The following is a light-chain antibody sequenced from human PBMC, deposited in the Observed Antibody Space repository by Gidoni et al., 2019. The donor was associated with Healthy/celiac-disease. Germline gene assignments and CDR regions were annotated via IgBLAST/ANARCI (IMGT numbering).Light chain of an antibody. V-gene: IGKV1-33*01. CDR3: QQYDNHPYT. CDR1: QDISNY. CDR2: DAS. Sequence: DIQMTPSPSSLSASVGDRVTITCQASQDISNYLDWYQQKPGKAPKLLIYDASSLETGVPSRFSGSGSGTDFTFTISSLQPEDIATYYCQQYDNHPYTFGQGTKLEIK. J-gene: IGKJ2*01.